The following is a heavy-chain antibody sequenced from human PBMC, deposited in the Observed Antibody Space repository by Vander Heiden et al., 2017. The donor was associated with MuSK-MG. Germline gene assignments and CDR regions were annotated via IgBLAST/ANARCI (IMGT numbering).Heavy chain of an antibody. CDR1: AGPISSCCYY. D-gene: IGHD3-3*01. CDR2: NYPSGST. Sequence: QVQLQESGLGLWKPSQIPSLTCAAAAGPISSCCYYSSLNRQPAGMGLEWSRLNYPSGSTNYNPTLESRLTMSVDTSKNQFSLKLCSVTAADTAVYYCARDRYDFWSGYYDTADIWGQGTMVTVSS. CDR3: ARDRYDFWSGYYDTADI. J-gene: IGHJ3*02. V-gene: IGHV4-61*02.